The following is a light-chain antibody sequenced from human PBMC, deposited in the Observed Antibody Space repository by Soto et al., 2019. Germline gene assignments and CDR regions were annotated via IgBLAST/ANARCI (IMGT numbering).Light chain of an antibody. CDR2: DVS. J-gene: IGLJ2*01. CDR1: ICDIGDYNY. V-gene: IGLV2-14*03. CDR3: SSYRSSSPLVV. Sequence: QCALTQPASVSGSPGQSITISCTGTICDIGDYNYVSWYQQHPGKAPKLMIYDVSNRPSGVSNRFSGSKSGYTASLTISGLQPEDEADYYCSSYRSSSPLVVFGGGTKLTAL.